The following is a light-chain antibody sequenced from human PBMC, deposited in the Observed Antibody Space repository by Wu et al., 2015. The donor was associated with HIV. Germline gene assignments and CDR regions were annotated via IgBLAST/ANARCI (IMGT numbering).Light chain of an antibody. J-gene: IGKJ4*01. CDR1: QGVGKY. CDR2: AAS. Sequence: EIVMTQSLDTLSLSPGESATLSCRASQGVGKYVAWYQQKPGQAPRLLVSAASTRASGVPARFSGSGSGTEFALTIDSLQSEDSAIYFCQQYEHWPPLTFGGGTTVEI. V-gene: IGKV3-15*01. CDR3: QQYEHWPPLT.